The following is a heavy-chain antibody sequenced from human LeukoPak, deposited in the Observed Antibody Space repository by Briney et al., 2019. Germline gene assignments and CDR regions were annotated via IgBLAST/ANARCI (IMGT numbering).Heavy chain of an antibody. CDR2: INHSGST. CDR1: GGSFSGYY. V-gene: IGHV4-34*01. D-gene: IGHD2-2*01. Sequence: SETLSLTCAVYGGSFSGYYWSWIRQPPGKGLEWIGEINHSGSTNYNPSLKSRVTISVDTSKNQFSLKLSSVTAADTAVYYCARSQGDCSSTSCYAVDYWGQGTLVTVSS. J-gene: IGHJ4*02. CDR3: ARSQGDCSSTSCYAVDY.